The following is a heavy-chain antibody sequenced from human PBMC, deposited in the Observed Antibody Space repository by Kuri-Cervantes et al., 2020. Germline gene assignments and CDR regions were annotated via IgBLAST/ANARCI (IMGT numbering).Heavy chain of an antibody. CDR1: VYTLTSYD. V-gene: IGHV1-8*01. D-gene: IGHD3-16*02. CDR2: MNPNSGNT. J-gene: IGHJ6*02. CDR3: ARAIGMGTYYYYGMDV. Sequence: ARVNDSCKASVYTLTSYDINWVRPATGQGLEWMGWMNPNSGNTGYAQKFQGRVTMTRNTSISTAYMELSSLRSEDTAVYYCARAIGMGTYYYYGMDVWGQGTTVTVSS.